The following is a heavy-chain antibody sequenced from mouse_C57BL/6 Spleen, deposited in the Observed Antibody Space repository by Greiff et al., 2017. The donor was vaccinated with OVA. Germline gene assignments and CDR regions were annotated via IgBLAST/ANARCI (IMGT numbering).Heavy chain of an antibody. D-gene: IGHD1-1*01. V-gene: IGHV1-26*01. CDR1: GYTFTDYY. CDR3: ARRKFHYYGSGPWYFDV. CDR2: INPNNGGT. Sequence: EVQLQQSGPELVKPGASVKISCKASGYTFTDYYMNWVKQSHGKSLEWIGDINPNNGGTSYNQKFKGKATLTVDKSSSTAYMELRSLTSEDSAVYYCARRKFHYYGSGPWYFDVWGTGTTVTVSS. J-gene: IGHJ1*03.